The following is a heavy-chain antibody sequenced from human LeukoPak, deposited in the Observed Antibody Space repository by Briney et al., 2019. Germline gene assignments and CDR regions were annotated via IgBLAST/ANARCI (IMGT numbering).Heavy chain of an antibody. CDR1: GGSFSGYY. CDR3: ASTSCPKCYYYYYGMDV. J-gene: IGHJ6*02. Sequence: SETLSLTCAVYGGSFSGYYWSWIRQPPGKGLEWIGEINLSGSTNYNPSLKSRVTISVDTSKNQFSLKLSSVTAADTAVYYCASTSCPKCYYYYYGMDVWGQGTTVTVSS. CDR2: INLSGST. D-gene: IGHD2-15*01. V-gene: IGHV4-34*01.